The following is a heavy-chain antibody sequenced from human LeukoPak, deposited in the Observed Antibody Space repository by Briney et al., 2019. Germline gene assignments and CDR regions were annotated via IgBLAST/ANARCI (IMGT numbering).Heavy chain of an antibody. J-gene: IGHJ2*01. CDR1: GYILTNYG. D-gene: IGHD2-15*01. CDR2: ISSYNGNT. CDR3: ARESSHSLDL. V-gene: IGHV1-18*01. Sequence: ASVKVSCKASGYILTNYGFSWVRQAPGQGLEWMGWISSYNGNTNYAQKLQGRVTMTSDTSTSTAYMELRSLRSDDTAVYYCARESSHSLDLWGRGTLVTVSS.